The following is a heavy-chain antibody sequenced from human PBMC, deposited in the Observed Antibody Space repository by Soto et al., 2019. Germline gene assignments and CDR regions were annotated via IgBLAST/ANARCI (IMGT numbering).Heavy chain of an antibody. J-gene: IGHJ4*02. Sequence: QVQLVESGGGVVQPGRSLRLSCAVSGFTFRSYGRHWVRQPPGKGLEWVAVIWYDGGSKYHEDSVKGRFTISRDNSKNKLYLQMNSLRAEDTAVYYCARGEQWLDKKNYVDYWGQGTLVTVSA. V-gene: IGHV3-33*01. CDR1: GFTFRSYG. CDR3: ARGEQWLDKKNYVDY. D-gene: IGHD6-19*01. CDR2: IWYDGGSK.